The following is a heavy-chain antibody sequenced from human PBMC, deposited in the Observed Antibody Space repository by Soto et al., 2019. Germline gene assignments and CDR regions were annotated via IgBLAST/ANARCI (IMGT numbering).Heavy chain of an antibody. CDR2: IYYSGST. V-gene: IGHV4-31*03. CDR3: ARELPRLGYFVY. Sequence: SETLSLTCTVSGGSISIGGYYWSWIRQHPGKGLEWIGYIYYSGSTYYNPSLKSRVTISVDTSKNQFSLKLSSVTAADTAVYYCARELPRLGYFVYWGQGTLVTVS. J-gene: IGHJ4*02. D-gene: IGHD3-16*01. CDR1: GGSISIGGYY.